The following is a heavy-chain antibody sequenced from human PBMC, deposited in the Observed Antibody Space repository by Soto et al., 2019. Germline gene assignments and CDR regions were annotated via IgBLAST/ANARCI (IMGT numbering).Heavy chain of an antibody. V-gene: IGHV1-69*02. CDR1: GGTFSSYT. CDR2: IIPILGIA. J-gene: IGHJ6*02. D-gene: IGHD5-12*01. Sequence: QVQLVQSGAEVKKPGSSVKVSCKASGGTFSSYTISWVRQAPGQGLEWMGRIIPILGIANYAQKFQGSVTITADNSSSTAYLELSSLRSEDTAVYYCARMGVVCSGYDLWYYYYGMDVWGQGTTVTVSS. CDR3: ARMGVVCSGYDLWYYYYGMDV.